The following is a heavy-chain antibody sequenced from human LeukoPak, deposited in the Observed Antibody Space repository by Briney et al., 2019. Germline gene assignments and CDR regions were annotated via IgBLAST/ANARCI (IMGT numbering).Heavy chain of an antibody. D-gene: IGHD1-14*01. V-gene: IGHV1-24*01. CDR2: YDPADGEP. Sequence: ASVTVSCTVSGYSLTDLSMHWVRQAPGKGLEWVGGYDPADGEPMYGQNFQGRVTLTDDRSTDTAYMELSSLRFEDTAVYYCATGLLITEVYYLVYWGQGTLVTVSS. J-gene: IGHJ4*02. CDR3: ATGLLITEVYYLVY. CDR1: GYSLTDLS.